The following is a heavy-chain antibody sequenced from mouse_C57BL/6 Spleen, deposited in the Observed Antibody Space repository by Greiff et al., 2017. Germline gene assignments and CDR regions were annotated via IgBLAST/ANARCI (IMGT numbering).Heavy chain of an antibody. V-gene: IGHV1-64*01. CDR3: ARDRFTTVVAGD. CDR2: IHPNSGST. Sequence: VQLQQPGAELVKPGASVKLSCKASGYTFTSYWMHWVKQRPGQGLEWIGMIHPNSGSTNYNEKFKSKATLTVDKSSSTAYMQLSSLTSEDSAVYYCARDRFTTVVAGDWGQGTTLTVSS. CDR1: GYTFTSYW. D-gene: IGHD1-1*01. J-gene: IGHJ2*01.